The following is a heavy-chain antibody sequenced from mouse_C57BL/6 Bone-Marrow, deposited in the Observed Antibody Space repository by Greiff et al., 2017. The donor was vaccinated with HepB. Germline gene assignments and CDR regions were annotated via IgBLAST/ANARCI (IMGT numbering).Heavy chain of an antibody. CDR2: IRNKANNHAT. Sequence: DVKLVESGGGLVQPGGSMKLSCAASGFTFSDAWMDWVRQSPEKGLEWVAEIRNKANNHATYYAESVKGRFTISRDDSKSSVYLQMNSLRAEDTGIYYCTRGGDYDDGAWIAYWGQGTLVTVSA. J-gene: IGHJ3*01. CDR3: TRGGDYDDGAWIAY. D-gene: IGHD2-4*01. CDR1: GFTFSDAW. V-gene: IGHV6-6*01.